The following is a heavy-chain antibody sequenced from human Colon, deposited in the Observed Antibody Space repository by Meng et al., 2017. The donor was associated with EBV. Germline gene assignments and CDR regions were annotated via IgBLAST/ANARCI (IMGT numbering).Heavy chain of an antibody. CDR1: GDSISSGEYF. J-gene: IGHJ4*02. D-gene: IGHD2-2*01. CDR3: ARGELLWDY. V-gene: IGHV4-30-4*01. CDR2: MDYRGST. Sequence: QVQLQQWGARLLXXXXXLSLTCTVSGDSISSGEYFWSWIRQPPGKGLEWIGYMDYRGSTFYNPSLKSRVTISVDTSKNQFSLKLSSVTAADTAVYFCARGELLWDYWGQGTLVTVSS.